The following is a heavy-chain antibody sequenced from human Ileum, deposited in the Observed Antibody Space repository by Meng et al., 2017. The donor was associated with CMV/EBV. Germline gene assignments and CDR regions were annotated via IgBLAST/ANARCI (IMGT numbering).Heavy chain of an antibody. V-gene: IGHV3-23*01. J-gene: IGHJ4*01. CDR3: AKDLIAVVGAKADY. Sequence: AACGFALGGCAVGWVRQAPGKGLEWVSDISTTDTYYADSVKGRFTISRDNSNDMLYLHMDSLRTDDSAIYYCAKDLIAVVGAKADYWGHGTLVTVSS. CDR1: GFALGGCA. D-gene: IGHD6-19*01. CDR2: ISTTDT.